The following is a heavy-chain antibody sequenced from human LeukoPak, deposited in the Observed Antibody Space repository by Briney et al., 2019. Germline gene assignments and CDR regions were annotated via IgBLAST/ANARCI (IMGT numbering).Heavy chain of an antibody. CDR2: ISTYYGNT. D-gene: IGHD3-9*01. V-gene: IGHV1-18*01. CDR1: GYTFTSYG. J-gene: IGHJ4*02. CDR3: ARDRPNYDILTGYYFYFDY. Sequence: ASVTVTFKASGYTFTSYGFSWLRQAPGQGLEWMGWISTYYGNTNKAQKLPGRATMTTYTSTSTAYMELRSLRSDDTAVYYCARDRPNYDILTGYYFYFDYWGQGTLFTVSS.